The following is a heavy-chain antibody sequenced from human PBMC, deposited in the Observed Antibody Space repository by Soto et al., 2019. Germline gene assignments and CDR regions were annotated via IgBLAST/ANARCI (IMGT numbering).Heavy chain of an antibody. Sequence: PSETLSLTCAVYGGSFGGYYWSWIRQPPGKGLEWIGEINHSGSTNYNPSLKSRVTISVDTSKNQFSLKLSSVTAADTAVYYCARGLGRQLQYWGQGTLVTVSS. V-gene: IGHV4-34*01. J-gene: IGHJ4*02. D-gene: IGHD6-6*01. CDR3: ARGLGRQLQY. CDR2: INHSGST. CDR1: GGSFGGYY.